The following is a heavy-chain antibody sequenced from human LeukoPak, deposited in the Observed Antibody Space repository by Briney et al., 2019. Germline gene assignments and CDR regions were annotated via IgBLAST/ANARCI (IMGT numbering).Heavy chain of an antibody. CDR3: ARKDCSGGSCYSNWFDP. D-gene: IGHD2-15*01. Sequence: ASVKVSCKASGYTFTSYDNNWVRQATGQGLEWMGWMNPNSGNTGYAQKFQGRVTITRNTSISTAYMELSSLRSEDTAVYYCARKDCSGGSCYSNWFDPWGQGTLVTVSS. J-gene: IGHJ5*02. V-gene: IGHV1-8*03. CDR1: GYTFTSYD. CDR2: MNPNSGNT.